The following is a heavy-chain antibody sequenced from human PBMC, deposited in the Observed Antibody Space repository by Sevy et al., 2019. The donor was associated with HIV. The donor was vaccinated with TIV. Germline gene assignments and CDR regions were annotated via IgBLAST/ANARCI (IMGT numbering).Heavy chain of an antibody. V-gene: IGHV4-38-2*02. CDR2: IYHSGST. D-gene: IGHD3-10*01. J-gene: IGHJ5*02. CDR1: GYSISSGYY. CDR3: ASAPLESAGWFDP. Sequence: SETLSLTCTVSGYSISSGYYWGWIRQPPGKGLEWIGSIYHSGSTYYNPSLKSRVTISVDTSKNQFSLKRSSVTAADTAVYYCASAPLESAGWFDPWGQGTLVTVSS.